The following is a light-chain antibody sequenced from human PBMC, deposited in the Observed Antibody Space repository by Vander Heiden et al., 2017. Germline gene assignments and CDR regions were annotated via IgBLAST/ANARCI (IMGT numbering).Light chain of an antibody. Sequence: NDLPQPPSVSVSPGQTARITCSGDALPRHHAYWYQQKPGQAPLLVTYKDHERPSGIPGRFSGSSSGTTVTLTISGVQTEDEADYYCQSADDSAVLFGGGTKLTVL. CDR2: KDH. J-gene: IGLJ2*01. CDR1: ALPRHH. CDR3: QSADDSAVL. V-gene: IGLV3-25*03.